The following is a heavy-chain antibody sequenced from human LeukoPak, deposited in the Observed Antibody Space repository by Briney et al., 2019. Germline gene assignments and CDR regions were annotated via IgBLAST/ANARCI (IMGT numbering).Heavy chain of an antibody. CDR3: ARGAVRGDCSGGSCYFFDS. CDR2: MNPKSGNT. Sequence: GASVKVSCKASGYTFTSDINWVRQATGQGLEWMGWMNPKSGNTDYAQKFQGRVSMTRDTSIDTAYMELRSLRSDDTAVYYCARGAVRGDCSGGSCYFFDSWGQGTLVTVSS. J-gene: IGHJ4*02. CDR1: GYTFTSD. V-gene: IGHV1-8*01. D-gene: IGHD2-15*01.